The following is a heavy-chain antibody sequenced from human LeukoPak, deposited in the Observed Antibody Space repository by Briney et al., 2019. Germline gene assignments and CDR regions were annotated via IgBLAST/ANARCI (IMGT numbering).Heavy chain of an antibody. CDR3: ARQSVDIVATIYFDY. V-gene: IGHV5-51*01. CDR2: IYPGDSDT. D-gene: IGHD5-12*01. Sequence: GESLKISCKGSGYSFTSYWIGWVRQMPGKGLGWMGIIYPGDSDTRYSPSFQGQVTISADKSISTAYLQWSSLKASDTAMYYCARQSVDIVATIYFDYWGQGTLVTVSS. CDR1: GYSFTSYW. J-gene: IGHJ4*02.